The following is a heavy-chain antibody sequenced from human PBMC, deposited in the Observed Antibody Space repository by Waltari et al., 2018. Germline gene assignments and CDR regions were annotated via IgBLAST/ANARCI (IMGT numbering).Heavy chain of an antibody. CDR2: IYYSVST. D-gene: IGHD3-10*01. V-gene: IGHV4-39*07. CDR1: GGSISSSSYY. Sequence: QLQLQESGPGLVKPSETLSLTCTVSGGSISSSSYYWGWIRQPPGKGLEWIGSIYYSVSTYYNPSLKSRVTISVDTSKNQFSLKLSSVTAADTAVYYCARERLLWFGEADYWGQGTLVTVSS. CDR3: ARERLLWFGEADY. J-gene: IGHJ4*02.